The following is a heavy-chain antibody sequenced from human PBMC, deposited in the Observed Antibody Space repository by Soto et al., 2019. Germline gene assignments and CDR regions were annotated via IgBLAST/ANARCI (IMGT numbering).Heavy chain of an antibody. CDR1: GGSFTNHW. V-gene: IGHV3-74*01. CDR3: ARESGDWPLNWFDP. CDR2: ITSDGKSK. Sequence: ETLSLTCDVYGGSFTNHWMHWVRQAPGKGLVWVSRITSDGKSKAYAESVKGRFAISRDNAKNTVYLQMNGLTVEDTAVYYCARESGDWPLNWFDPWGQGTLVTVSS. D-gene: IGHD2-21*02. J-gene: IGHJ5*02.